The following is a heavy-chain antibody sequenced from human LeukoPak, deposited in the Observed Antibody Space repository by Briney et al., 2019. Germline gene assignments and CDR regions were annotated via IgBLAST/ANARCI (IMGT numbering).Heavy chain of an antibody. Sequence: GASVKASCTASGGTFSSYAISWVRQAPGQGLEWMGGIIPIFGTANYAQKFQGRVTITADESTSTAYMELSSLRSEDTAVYYCARDKSGITMVRGVIISPQTGFDPWGQGTLVTVSS. V-gene: IGHV1-69*13. CDR2: IIPIFGTA. J-gene: IGHJ5*02. CDR3: ARDKSGITMVRGVIISPQTGFDP. CDR1: GGTFSSYA. D-gene: IGHD3-10*01.